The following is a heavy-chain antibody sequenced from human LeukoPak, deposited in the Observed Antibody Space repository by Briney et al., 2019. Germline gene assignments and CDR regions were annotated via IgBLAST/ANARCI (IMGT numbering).Heavy chain of an antibody. CDR2: LSAYNGNT. Sequence: GASVKVSCKASGYTFTNFYLHWVRQAPGQGLEWMGRLSAYNGNTNYAQKLQGRVTMTTDTSTSTAYMELRGLRSDDTAVYYCARFDYYDSSGYYYGYWGQGTLVTVSS. J-gene: IGHJ4*02. CDR3: ARFDYYDSSGYYYGY. V-gene: IGHV1-18*04. D-gene: IGHD3-22*01. CDR1: GYTFTNFY.